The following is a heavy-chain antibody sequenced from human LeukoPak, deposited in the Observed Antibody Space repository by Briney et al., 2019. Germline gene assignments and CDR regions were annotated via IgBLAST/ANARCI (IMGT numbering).Heavy chain of an antibody. Sequence: PGRSLRLSCAASGFTFDDYAMHWVRQAPGKGLEWVSGISWNRGSIGYADSVKGRFTISRDNAKNSLYLQMNSLRAEDTALYYCAKDSRGYYYYGMDVWGQGTTVTVSS. CDR2: ISWNRGSI. CDR1: GFTFDDYA. J-gene: IGHJ6*02. V-gene: IGHV3-9*01. CDR3: AKDSRGYYYYGMDV.